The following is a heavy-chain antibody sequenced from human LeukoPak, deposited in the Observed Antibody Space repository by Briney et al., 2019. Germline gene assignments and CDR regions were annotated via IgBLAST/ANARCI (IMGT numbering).Heavy chain of an antibody. Sequence: PSETLSLTCTVSGGSVSRTSYYWSWIRQPPGKGLEWIGYIYYSGSTVYNPSLKSRVTISVDTSKNQFSLKLSSVTAADTAVYYCARGCTGIPVAWGQGTLVTVSS. CDR2: IYYSGST. J-gene: IGHJ5*02. V-gene: IGHV4-61*01. CDR1: GGSVSRTSYY. CDR3: ARGCTGIPVA. D-gene: IGHD2-8*01.